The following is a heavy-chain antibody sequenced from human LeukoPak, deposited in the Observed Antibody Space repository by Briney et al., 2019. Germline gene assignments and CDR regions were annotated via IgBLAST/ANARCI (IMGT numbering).Heavy chain of an antibody. Sequence: ASVTVSCTASGYTFTSYAMNWVRQAPGQGLEWMGWINTNTGNPTYAQGFTGRFVFSLDTSVSTAYLQISSLKAEDTAVYYCARESPYFDWFPEGYWGQGTLVTVSS. CDR1: GYTFTSYA. V-gene: IGHV7-4-1*02. CDR2: INTNTGNP. CDR3: ARESPYFDWFPEGY. J-gene: IGHJ4*02. D-gene: IGHD3-9*01.